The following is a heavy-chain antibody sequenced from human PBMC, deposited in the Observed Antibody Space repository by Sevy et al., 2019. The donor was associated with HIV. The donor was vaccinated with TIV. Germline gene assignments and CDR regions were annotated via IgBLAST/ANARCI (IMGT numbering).Heavy chain of an antibody. Sequence: KQSQTLSLTCAISGDSVSSNSAAWNWIRQSPSRGLEWLGRTYYRSKWYNDYAVSVKSRITINPDTSKNQFSLQLNSVTPEDTAVYYCARFSEGDFFLTGTFDYWGQGTLVTVSS. CDR3: ARFSEGDFFLTGTFDY. V-gene: IGHV6-1*01. CDR2: TYYRSKWYN. CDR1: GDSVSSNSAA. J-gene: IGHJ4*02. D-gene: IGHD1-7*01.